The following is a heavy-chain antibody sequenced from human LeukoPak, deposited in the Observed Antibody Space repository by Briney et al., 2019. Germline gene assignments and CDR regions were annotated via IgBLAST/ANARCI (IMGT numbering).Heavy chain of an antibody. Sequence: ASVKVSCKASGYTFTSYYMHWVRQAPGQGLEWMGWINPNSGGTNYAQKFQGRVTMTRDTSISTAYMELSRLRSDDTAVYYCARSSVWGSYKDYWGQGTLVTVSS. CDR3: ARSSVWGSYKDY. D-gene: IGHD3-16*01. V-gene: IGHV1-2*02. CDR2: INPNSGGT. CDR1: GYTFTSYY. J-gene: IGHJ4*02.